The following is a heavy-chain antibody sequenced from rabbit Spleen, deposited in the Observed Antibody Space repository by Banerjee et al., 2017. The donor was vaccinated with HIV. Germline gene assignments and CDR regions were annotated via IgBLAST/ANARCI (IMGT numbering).Heavy chain of an antibody. D-gene: IGHD2-1*01. CDR3: ARALIYDDYRELNL. CDR2: IYADRSGST. CDR1: GFSLSTNYY. Sequence: QSLEESGRDLVKPEGSLTLTCTASGFSLSTNYYMCWVRQTPGKGLECIACIYADRSGSTYYANWAKGRFTASRISSTTVTLQMISLTAADTATYFCARALIYDDYRELNLWGPGTLVTVS. V-gene: IGHV1S40*01. J-gene: IGHJ4*01.